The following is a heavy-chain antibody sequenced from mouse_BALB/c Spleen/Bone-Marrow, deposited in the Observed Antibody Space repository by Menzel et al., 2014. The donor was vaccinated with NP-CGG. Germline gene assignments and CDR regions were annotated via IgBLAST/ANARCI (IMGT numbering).Heavy chain of an antibody. CDR3: TRQGFAC. J-gene: IGHJ3*01. CDR2: ILPGSGNT. CDR1: GYTFXSYW. Sequence: VKLMESGPELMKPGASVKISCKATGYTFXSYWIEWVKQRPGHGLEWIGEILPGSGNTHYNGKFKGKATFTADTSSNTAYMQLSSLTSEDSAVYYCTRQGFACWGQGTLVTVSA. V-gene: IGHV1-9*01.